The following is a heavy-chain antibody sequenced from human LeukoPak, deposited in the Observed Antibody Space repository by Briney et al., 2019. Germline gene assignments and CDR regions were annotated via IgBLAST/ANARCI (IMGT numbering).Heavy chain of an antibody. Sequence: PGESLRLSCAASGFTFTTYWLGWVRQPPGKGLEWVAHIKQDGTEKYYVDSVKGRFTISRDNAQNSLSLQMNSLRAEDTALYYCATEGGYNDYGSPPLRVPVQFDYWGQGTLVTVSS. J-gene: IGHJ4*02. D-gene: IGHD4-17*01. CDR2: IKQDGTEK. CDR3: ATEGGYNDYGSPPLRVPVQFDY. CDR1: GFTFTTYW. V-gene: IGHV3-7*01.